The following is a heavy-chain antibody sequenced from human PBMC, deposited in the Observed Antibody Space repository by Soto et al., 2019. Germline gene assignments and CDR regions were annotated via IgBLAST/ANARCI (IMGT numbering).Heavy chain of an antibody. J-gene: IGHJ3*02. V-gene: IGHV1-3*01. D-gene: IGHD1-26*01. CDR1: GYTFTSYA. CDR3: ARATSGSFDALDM. CDR2: INAGNGNT. Sequence: ALVKVSCKACGYTFTSYAIHWVRQPPGQRLEWMGWINAGNGNTKYSQKFQGRVTITRDTSASTAYMELSSLRSEDTAVYYCARATSGSFDALDMWGQGTMVTVS.